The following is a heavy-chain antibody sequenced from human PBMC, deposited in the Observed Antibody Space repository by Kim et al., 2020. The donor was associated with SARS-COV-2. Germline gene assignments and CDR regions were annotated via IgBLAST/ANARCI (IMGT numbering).Heavy chain of an antibody. CDR3: ARAGEWLALYFDY. CDR2: ISYSGNT. J-gene: IGHJ4*02. D-gene: IGHD6-19*01. CDR1: GGSISSSTYY. Sequence: SETLSLTCTVSGGSISSSTYYWGWIRQPPGKVLEWIGSISYSGNTYYNPSLKSRVSISVDTSKKQFSLKLSSVTAAATAVYYWARAGEWLALYFDYWGEGPLVTVSS. V-gene: IGHV4-39*07.